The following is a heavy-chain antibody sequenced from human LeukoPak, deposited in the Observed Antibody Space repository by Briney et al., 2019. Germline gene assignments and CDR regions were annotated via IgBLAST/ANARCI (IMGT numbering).Heavy chain of an antibody. CDR1: GGSFSGYY. CDR3: ASFPGRTPLNY. V-gene: IGHV4-34*01. CDR2: INHSGST. D-gene: IGHD1-26*01. J-gene: IGHJ4*02. Sequence: SETLSLTCAVYGGSFSGYYWSWIRQPPGKGLEWIGEINHSGSTNYNPSLKSRVTISVGTSKNQFSLKLSSVTAADTAVYYCASFPGRTPLNYWGQGTLVTVSS.